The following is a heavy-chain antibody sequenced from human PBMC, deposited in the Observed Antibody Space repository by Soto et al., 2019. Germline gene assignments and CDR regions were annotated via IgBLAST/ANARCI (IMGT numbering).Heavy chain of an antibody. CDR2: INPSDSDT. Sequence: GESLKISCKGSGYSFTSYWIGWVRQMPGKGLEWMGIINPSDSDTRYSPSFRGQVTMSTDKSIDTAYLQWSSLMASDTAIYYCARQGVVTTFEDWGQGTQVTVSS. CDR1: GYSFTSYW. D-gene: IGHD4-17*01. J-gene: IGHJ4*02. CDR3: ARQGVVTTFED. V-gene: IGHV5-51*01.